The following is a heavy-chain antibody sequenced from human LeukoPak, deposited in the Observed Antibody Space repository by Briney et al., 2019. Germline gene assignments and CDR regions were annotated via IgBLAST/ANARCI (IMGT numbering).Heavy chain of an antibody. V-gene: IGHV3-30*04. J-gene: IGHJ4*02. Sequence: TGRSLRLACAASRFTFTSYAMHWVRQAPGKGLEWVAVLLYDGRDKHYADSVKGRFTISRDNSKSTLYLQMNSLRAEDTAVYYCARDGGGTSADYYFDYWGQGTLVTVSS. CDR3: ARDGGGTSADYYFDY. CDR1: RFTFTSYA. D-gene: IGHD2-2*01. CDR2: LLYDGRDK.